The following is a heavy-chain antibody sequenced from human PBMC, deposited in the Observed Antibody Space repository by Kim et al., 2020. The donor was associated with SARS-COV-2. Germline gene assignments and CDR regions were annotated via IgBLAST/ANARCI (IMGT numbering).Heavy chain of an antibody. CDR1: GFTVSSNY. D-gene: IGHD1-26*01. Sequence: GGSLRLSCAASGFTVSSNYMSWVRQAPGKGLEWVSVIYSGGSTYYADSVKGRFTISRDNSKNTLYLQMNSLRAEDTAVYYCATVLASGSYQGNWFDPWGQGTLVTVSS. CDR3: ATVLASGSYQGNWFDP. J-gene: IGHJ5*02. CDR2: IYSGGST. V-gene: IGHV3-53*01.